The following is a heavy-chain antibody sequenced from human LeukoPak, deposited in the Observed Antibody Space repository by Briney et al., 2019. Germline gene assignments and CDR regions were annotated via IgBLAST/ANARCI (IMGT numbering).Heavy chain of an antibody. V-gene: IGHV1-2*02. J-gene: IGHJ6*02. CDR2: INPNSGGT. D-gene: IGHD6-13*01. CDR3: ARGLGSSWTDYYYYYGMDV. CDR1: GYTFTGYY. Sequence: ASVKVSCKASGYTFTGYYMHWVRQAPGQGLEWMGWINPNSGGTNYAQKFQGRVTMTEDTSTDTAYMEPSSLRSEDTAVYYCARGLGSSWTDYYYYYGMDVWGQGTTVTVSS.